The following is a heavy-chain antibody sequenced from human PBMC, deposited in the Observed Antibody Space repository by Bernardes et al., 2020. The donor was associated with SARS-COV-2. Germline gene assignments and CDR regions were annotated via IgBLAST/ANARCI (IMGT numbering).Heavy chain of an antibody. CDR3: ASLRTYFYDNSAYYEYYFDF. CDR1: GGSISSGGYY. D-gene: IGHD3-22*01. V-gene: IGHV4-61*08. J-gene: IGHJ4*02. Sequence: SETLSLTCTVSGGSISSGGYYWSWIRQIPGKGLEWIGSIYYTGSINYNPSLKGRVTISVETSENQFSLELSSVTAADTAVYYCASLRTYFYDNSAYYEYYFDFWGQGTLVTVSS. CDR2: IYYTGSI.